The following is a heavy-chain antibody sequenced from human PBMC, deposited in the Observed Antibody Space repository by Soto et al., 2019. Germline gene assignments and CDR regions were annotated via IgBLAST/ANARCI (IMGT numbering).Heavy chain of an antibody. J-gene: IGHJ4*02. CDR3: ARGPRVSSTGTGAH. CDR2: ISDDGSTA. D-gene: IGHD1-1*01. CDR1: GFTFSAYW. V-gene: IGHV3-74*01. Sequence: GGSLRLSCAVSGFTFSAYWMHWVRQVPGKGLTWVSRISDDGSTATYADSVKGRFVISRDNAKNSLYLEMNTLRADASALYYCARGPRVSSTGTGAHWGRGTPDTAPQ.